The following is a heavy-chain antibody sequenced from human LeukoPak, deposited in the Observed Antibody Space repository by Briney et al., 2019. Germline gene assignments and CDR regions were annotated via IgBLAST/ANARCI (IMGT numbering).Heavy chain of an antibody. Sequence: GSLRLSCAASGFTFSDYYMSWIRQPPGKGLEWIGEINHSGSTNYNPSLKSRVTISVDTSKNQFSLKLSSVTAADTAVYYCARLSNNYYDSSVHFDYWGQGTLVTVSS. V-gene: IGHV4-34*01. CDR2: INHSGST. CDR3: ARLSNNYYDSSVHFDY. D-gene: IGHD3-22*01. CDR1: GFTFSDYY. J-gene: IGHJ4*02.